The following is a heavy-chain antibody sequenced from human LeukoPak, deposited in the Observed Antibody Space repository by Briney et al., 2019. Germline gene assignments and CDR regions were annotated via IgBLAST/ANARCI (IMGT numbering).Heavy chain of an antibody. Sequence: GGSLRLSCAASGFTFSSYGMHWVRQAPGKGLEWVAFIRYDGSNKYYADSVKGRFTISRDNSKNTLYLQMNSLRAEDTAVYYCARVHPDGSGSYYNDYWGQGTLVTASS. D-gene: IGHD3-10*01. CDR2: IRYDGSNK. V-gene: IGHV3-30*02. J-gene: IGHJ4*02. CDR3: ARVHPDGSGSYYNDY. CDR1: GFTFSSYG.